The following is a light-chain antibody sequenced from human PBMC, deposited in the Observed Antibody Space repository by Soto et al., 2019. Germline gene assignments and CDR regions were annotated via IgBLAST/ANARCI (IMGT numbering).Light chain of an antibody. Sequence: QSVLTQPASVSGSPRQSITISCSGTTNDVGGYNYVSWYQQHPGKAPKLLIYGVTDRPSGVSSRFSGSKSGNAASLTISGLQAEDEGDYYCSSYTSSYTWIFGGGTKLTVL. J-gene: IGLJ3*02. V-gene: IGLV2-14*03. CDR3: SSYTSSYTWI. CDR2: GVT. CDR1: TNDVGGYNY.